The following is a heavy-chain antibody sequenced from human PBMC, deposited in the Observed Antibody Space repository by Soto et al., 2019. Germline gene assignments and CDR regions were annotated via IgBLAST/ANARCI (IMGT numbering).Heavy chain of an antibody. V-gene: IGHV3-23*01. CDR3: ASRAYCGSADCREADFGSGV. CDR2: ISGSGGST. D-gene: IGHD2-15*01. CDR1: GFTFSNYA. Sequence: EVQLLESGGGLVQPGGSRRLSCAASGFTFSNYAMTWVHQAPGMGLEWVSSISGSGGSTYYADSVKGRFTISRVNSKDTVCLPMTSLRAEDSDLDYSASRAYCGSADCREADFGSGVCGRGTTVTVSS. J-gene: IGHJ6*01.